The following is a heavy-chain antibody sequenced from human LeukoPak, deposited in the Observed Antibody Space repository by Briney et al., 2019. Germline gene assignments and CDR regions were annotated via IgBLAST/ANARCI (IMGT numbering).Heavy chain of an antibody. CDR2: IYSGGST. CDR3: ARSEDWNDGFDY. CDR1: GFTVSSNY. J-gene: IGHJ4*02. Sequence: GGSLRLSCVASGFTVSSNYMSWVRQAPGKGLEWVSVIYSGGSTYYADSVKGRFTISRDNSKNTLYLQMNSLRAEDTAVYYCARSEDWNDGFDYWGQGTLVTVSS. D-gene: IGHD1-1*01. V-gene: IGHV3-66*01.